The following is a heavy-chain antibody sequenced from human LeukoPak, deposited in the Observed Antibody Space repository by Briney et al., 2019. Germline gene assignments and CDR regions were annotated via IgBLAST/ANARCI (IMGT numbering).Heavy chain of an antibody. Sequence: TGGSLRLSCAASGFTFSNAWMSWVRQAPGKGLEWVGRIKSKTDGGTTDYAAPVKGRFTISRDDSKNTLYLQMNSLKTEDTAVSYCTVVGASYSRSYYYYYYMDVWGKGTTVTVSS. V-gene: IGHV3-15*01. CDR2: IKSKTDGGTT. CDR3: TVVGASYSRSYYYYYYMDV. CDR1: GFTFSNAW. J-gene: IGHJ6*03. D-gene: IGHD1-26*01.